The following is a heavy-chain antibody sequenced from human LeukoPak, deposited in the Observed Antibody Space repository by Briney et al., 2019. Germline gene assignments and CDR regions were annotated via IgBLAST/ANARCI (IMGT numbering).Heavy chain of an antibody. Sequence: GGSLRLSCSASGFTFSDYYMSWIRQAPGKGLEWVSTISGSGESTYYADSVKGRFTISRDNSKNTVYPQLNSLRAEDTAVYFCAKDSATYGRFDYWGQGTLVTVSS. CDR1: GFTFSDYY. J-gene: IGHJ4*02. V-gene: IGHV3-23*01. CDR2: ISGSGEST. CDR3: AKDSATYGRFDY. D-gene: IGHD3-10*01.